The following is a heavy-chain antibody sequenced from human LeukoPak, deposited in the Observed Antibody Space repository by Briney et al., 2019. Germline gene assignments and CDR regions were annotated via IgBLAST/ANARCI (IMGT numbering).Heavy chain of an antibody. V-gene: IGHV1-2*02. Sequence: VASVKVSCKASGHTFTVYYTHWVRQAPGQGLEWMGWINPNSGGTNYAQKFQGRVTMTRDTSISTAYMELSRLRSDDTAVYYCARDRYYYDSSGYYSYYYYYYYMDVWGKGTTVTVSS. CDR2: INPNSGGT. CDR3: ARDRYYYDSSGYYSYYYYYYYMDV. D-gene: IGHD3-22*01. J-gene: IGHJ6*03. CDR1: GHTFTVYY.